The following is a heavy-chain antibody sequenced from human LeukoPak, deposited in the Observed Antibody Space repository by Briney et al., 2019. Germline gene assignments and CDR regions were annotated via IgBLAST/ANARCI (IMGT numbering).Heavy chain of an antibody. CDR1: GGSISGYY. V-gene: IGHV4-59*08. CDR3: ARHEGLRSHNAFDI. D-gene: IGHD3-10*01. Sequence: ASETLCLACTVSGGSISGYYWSWIRQPPGKSLEWIGYIYYIGTTNYNPSLKSRVTISEDTSKNQFSLKLSSVTAADTAVYYCARHEGLRSHNAFDIWGQGTMVTVSS. J-gene: IGHJ3*02. CDR2: IYYIGTT.